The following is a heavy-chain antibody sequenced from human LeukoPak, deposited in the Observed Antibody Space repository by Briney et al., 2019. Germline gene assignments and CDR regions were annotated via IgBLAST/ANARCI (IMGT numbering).Heavy chain of an antibody. CDR2: IRSKGNTYAT. CDR1: GFTFSGSA. Sequence: GGSLRLSCAASGFTFSGSAMHWDRQASGKGLEWVGRIRSKGNTYATAYAASVKGRFTISRDDSKNTAYLQMNSLKTEDTAVYYCTRGPDYYDSSGLDYWGQGTLVTVSS. V-gene: IGHV3-73*01. D-gene: IGHD3-22*01. J-gene: IGHJ4*02. CDR3: TRGPDYYDSSGLDY.